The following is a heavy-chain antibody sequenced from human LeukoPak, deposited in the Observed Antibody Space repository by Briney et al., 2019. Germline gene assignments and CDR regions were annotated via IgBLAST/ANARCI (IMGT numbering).Heavy chain of an antibody. D-gene: IGHD3-22*01. V-gene: IGHV4-30-4*01. J-gene: IGHJ4*02. Sequence: SQTLSVTCTVSGGSISSGDYYWSWIRQPPGKRLEWIGYIYYSGSTYYNPSLKSRVTISVDTSKNQFSLKLSSVTAADTAVYYCARVRSGWAFDYWGQGTLVTVSS. CDR1: GGSISSGDYY. CDR2: IYYSGST. CDR3: ARVRSGWAFDY.